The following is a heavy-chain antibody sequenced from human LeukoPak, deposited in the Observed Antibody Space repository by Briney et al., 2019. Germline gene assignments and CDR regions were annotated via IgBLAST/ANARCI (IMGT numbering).Heavy chain of an antibody. Sequence: TETLSLTCTVSGGSISSNYWSWIRQPPGTGLAWIGYIYYSGSTNYNPSLKSRVTISVDTSKNQFSLKLSSVTAADTAVYYCARREYYDSSGSDYWGQGTLVTVSS. D-gene: IGHD3-22*01. CDR3: ARREYYDSSGSDY. CDR1: GGSISSNY. J-gene: IGHJ4*02. CDR2: IYYSGST. V-gene: IGHV4-59*01.